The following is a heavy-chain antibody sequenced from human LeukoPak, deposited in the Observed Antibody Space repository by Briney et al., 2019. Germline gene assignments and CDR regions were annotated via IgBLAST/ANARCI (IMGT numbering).Heavy chain of an antibody. J-gene: IGHJ6*03. V-gene: IGHV3-30*14. Sequence: GGSLRLSCAASGFIFSNHWMSWVRQAPGKGLEWVAVILYDGSKIHYADSVKGRFTISRDNSKNTLDLQMNSLRPEDTGVYYCARDPDQYYFYMDIWGKGTPVTVSS. CDR3: ARDPDQYYFYMDI. CDR2: ILYDGSKI. CDR1: GFIFSNHW.